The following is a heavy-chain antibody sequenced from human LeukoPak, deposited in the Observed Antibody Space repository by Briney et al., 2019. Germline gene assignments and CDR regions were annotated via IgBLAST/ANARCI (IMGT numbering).Heavy chain of an antibody. J-gene: IGHJ3*02. Sequence: PGGSLRLSCAASGFTFSNYGMHWVRQAPGKGLVWVSRISGDEIWTSYADSVKGRFLISRDNAKDTLYLQMNSLRTEDTAVYYCAREYNSGPKQTDAFDIWGQGTMVTVSS. D-gene: IGHD3-22*01. CDR2: ISGDEIWT. CDR1: GFTFSNYG. V-gene: IGHV3-74*01. CDR3: AREYNSGPKQTDAFDI.